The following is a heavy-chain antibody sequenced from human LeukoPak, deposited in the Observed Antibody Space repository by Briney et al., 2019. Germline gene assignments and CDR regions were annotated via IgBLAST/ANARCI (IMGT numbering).Heavy chain of an antibody. CDR2: ISSSGGST. D-gene: IGHD6-19*01. J-gene: IGHJ4*02. CDR1: GFTFSSAA. Sequence: PGGSLRLSCAASGFTFSSAAMSWVRQAPGKGLEWVSIISSSGGSTYYADSVKGRFIISRDNSKNTLYLQMNSLRAEDMAVYYCAKGSRSIAVDNLCDYWGQGSLVTVSS. V-gene: IGHV3-23*01. CDR3: AKGSRSIAVDNLCDY.